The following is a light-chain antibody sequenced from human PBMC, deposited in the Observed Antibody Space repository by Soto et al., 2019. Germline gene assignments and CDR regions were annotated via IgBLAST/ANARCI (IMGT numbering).Light chain of an antibody. CDR1: QSVSSY. CDR3: QQRSTWS. Sequence: EIVLTQSPATLSLSPGETATLSCRASQSVSSYLAWYQQKPGQTPRLLIYDASNRATGIPARFSGSGSGTDLTLTSIRLEPEDFAVYYCQQRSTWSFGQGTRLDIK. V-gene: IGKV3-11*01. J-gene: IGKJ5*01. CDR2: DAS.